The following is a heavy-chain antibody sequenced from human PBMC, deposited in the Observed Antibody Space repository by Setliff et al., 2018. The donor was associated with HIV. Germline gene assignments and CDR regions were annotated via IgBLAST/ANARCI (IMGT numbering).Heavy chain of an antibody. CDR3: ARGWICRGGSCYPHYYYYMDV. CDR1: GYTFTNFG. Sequence: GASVKVSCKASGYTFTNFGITWVRQVPGQGLEWMGGIIPIFGSTKYAQEFQGRVTITADEPTSTAYMELSSLRSDDTAVYYCARGWICRGGSCYPHYYYYMDVWGKWTTVTVSS. V-gene: IGHV1-69*13. J-gene: IGHJ6*03. D-gene: IGHD2-15*01. CDR2: IIPIFGST.